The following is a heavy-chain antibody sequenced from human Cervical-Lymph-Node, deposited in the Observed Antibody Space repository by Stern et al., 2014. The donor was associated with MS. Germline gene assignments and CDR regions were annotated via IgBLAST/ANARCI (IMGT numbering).Heavy chain of an antibody. V-gene: IGHV1-3*01. Sequence: QVQLVQSGAEVKKPGASVKVACEASGYTFSSFAIHWVRQVPGQRLEWLGWIIAGNGDTKYSQKFQDRVTITRDTSANTAYMEMSSLTSEDTAIYYCTRAFFGSQFGYWGQGTLVTVSS. D-gene: IGHD3-3*01. CDR2: IIAGNGDT. CDR1: GYTFSSFA. J-gene: IGHJ4*02. CDR3: TRAFFGSQFGY.